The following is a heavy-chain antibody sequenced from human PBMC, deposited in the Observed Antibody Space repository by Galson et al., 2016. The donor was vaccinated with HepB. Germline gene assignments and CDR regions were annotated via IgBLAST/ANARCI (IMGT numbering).Heavy chain of an antibody. V-gene: IGHV1-69*04. CDR1: GGTFSSYA. CDR3: ARDAVAVAGTLHFYFYGMDV. CDR2: IVPILGMS. Sequence: SVTVSCKASGGTFSSYAFSWVRQAPGQGLEWMGRIVPILGMSNYAQKFQGRVTIAADKSTSTVNMELSSLRSEDTAVYYCARDAVAVAGTLHFYFYGMDVWGRGTTVTVSS. D-gene: IGHD6-19*01. J-gene: IGHJ6*02.